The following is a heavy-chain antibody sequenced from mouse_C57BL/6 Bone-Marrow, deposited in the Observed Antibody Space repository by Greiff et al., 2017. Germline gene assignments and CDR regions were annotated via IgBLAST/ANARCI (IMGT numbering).Heavy chain of an antibody. CDR1: GYTFTSYW. V-gene: IGHV1-64*01. D-gene: IGHD2-4*01. CDR2: IHPNSGST. J-gene: IGHJ4*01. Sequence: QVQLKQPGAELVKPGASVKLSCKASGYTFTSYWMHWVKQRPGQGLEWIGMIHPNSGSTNYNEKFKSKATLTVDKSSSTAYMQLSSLTSEDSAVYYCASYYDYDRGNAMDYWGQGTSVTVSS. CDR3: ASYYDYDRGNAMDY.